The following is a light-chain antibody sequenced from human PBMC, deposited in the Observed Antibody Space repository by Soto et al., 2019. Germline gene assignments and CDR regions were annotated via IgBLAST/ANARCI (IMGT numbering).Light chain of an antibody. CDR1: SSNLWAGYD. J-gene: IGLJ1*01. V-gene: IGLV1-40*01. CDR3: QSYDSTLIAYV. CDR2: GNS. Sequence: QSVLTQPPSVSGAPGQRVTISCTGSSSNLWAGYDVHWYQQLPGTAPKLLIYGNSHRPSGVPDRFSGSNSGTSASLAITGLQADDEADYYCQSYDSTLIAYVLGSGKKVTVL.